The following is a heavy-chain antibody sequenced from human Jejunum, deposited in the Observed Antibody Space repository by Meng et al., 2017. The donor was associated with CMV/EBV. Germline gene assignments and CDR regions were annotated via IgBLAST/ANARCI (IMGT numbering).Heavy chain of an antibody. CDR3: ARGLYDSSWSTFDY. Sequence: QVSQLGPGLVKPSRTLSIKCASAGDSVSMKRAAWNVIRQSPSRGLELLGRAYYRSKWFYDYALSVKSRININPDTSKNRFSLQLNSVTPEDTAVYYCARGLYDSSWSTFDYWGQGTLVTVSS. V-gene: IGHV6-1*01. D-gene: IGHD6-13*01. CDR1: GDSVSMKRAA. J-gene: IGHJ4*02. CDR2: AYYRSKWFY.